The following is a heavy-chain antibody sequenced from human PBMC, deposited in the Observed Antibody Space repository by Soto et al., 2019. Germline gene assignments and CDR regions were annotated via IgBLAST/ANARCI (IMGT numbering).Heavy chain of an antibody. CDR3: ARVPPGYYDILTGYLYFDY. D-gene: IGHD3-9*01. CDR2: IIPIFGTA. J-gene: IGHJ4*02. V-gene: IGHV1-69*01. Sequence: QVQLVQSGAEVKKPGSSVKVSCKASGGTFSSYAISWVRQAPGQGLEWMGGIIPIFGTANYAQNFQGRVTITADESTSTAYMELSSLRSEDTAVYYCARVPPGYYDILTGYLYFDYWGQGTLVTVSS. CDR1: GGTFSSYA.